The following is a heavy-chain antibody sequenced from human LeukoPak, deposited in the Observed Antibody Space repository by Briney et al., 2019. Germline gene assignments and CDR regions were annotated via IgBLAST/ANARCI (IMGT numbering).Heavy chain of an antibody. V-gene: IGHV1-2*02. Sequence: ASVKVSCKASGYTFTGYYMHWVRQAPGQGLEWMGWINPNSGGTNYAQKFQGRVTMTEDTSTDTAYMDLSSLRSKDTAVYYCATTYSGSYYGFDYWGQGTLVTVSS. CDR1: GYTFTGYY. D-gene: IGHD1-26*01. CDR2: INPNSGGT. CDR3: ATTYSGSYYGFDY. J-gene: IGHJ4*02.